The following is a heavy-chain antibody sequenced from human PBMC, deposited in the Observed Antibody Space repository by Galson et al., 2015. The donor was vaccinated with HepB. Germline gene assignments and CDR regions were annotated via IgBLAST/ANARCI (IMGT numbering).Heavy chain of an antibody. CDR3: ARRQIYGSGFYGMDV. D-gene: IGHD3-22*01. CDR2: VYPGASDT. Sequence: PGRGLEWMGSVYPGASDTRYSPSFQGQVTISADKSINTAYLQWSSLEASDTAMYYCARRQIYGSGFYGMDVWGQGTTVTVSS. V-gene: IGHV5-51*01. J-gene: IGHJ6*02.